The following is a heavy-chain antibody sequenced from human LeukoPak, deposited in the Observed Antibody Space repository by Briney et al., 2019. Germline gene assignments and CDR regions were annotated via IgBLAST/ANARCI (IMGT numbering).Heavy chain of an antibody. D-gene: IGHD6-19*01. CDR2: IYYSGST. CDR1: GGSISSSSYY. J-gene: IGHJ4*02. Sequence: SGTLSLTCTVSGGSISSSSYYWGWIRQPPGKGLEWIGSIYYSGSTYYNPSLKSRVTISVDTSKNQFSLKLSSVTAADTAVYYCARHFLYSRGWYYFDYWGQGTLVTVSS. V-gene: IGHV4-39*01. CDR3: ARHFLYSRGWYYFDY.